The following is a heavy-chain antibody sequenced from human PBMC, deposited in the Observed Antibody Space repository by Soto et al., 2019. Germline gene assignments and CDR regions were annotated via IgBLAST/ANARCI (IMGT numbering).Heavy chain of an antibody. CDR1: GGSFSGYY. CDR2: INHSGST. D-gene: IGHD3-10*01. J-gene: IGHJ6*03. V-gene: IGHV4-34*01. CDR3: ARGWGYYGSGRSDYYYYYMDV. Sequence: SETLSLTCAVYGGSFSGYYWSWIRQPPGKGLEWIGEINHSGSTNYNPSLKSRVTISVDTSKNQFSLKLSSVTAADTAVYYCARGWGYYGSGRSDYYYYYMDVWGKGTTVTVSS.